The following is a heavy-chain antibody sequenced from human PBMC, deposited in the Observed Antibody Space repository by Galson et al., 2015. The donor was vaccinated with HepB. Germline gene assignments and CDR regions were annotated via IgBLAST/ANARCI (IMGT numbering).Heavy chain of an antibody. CDR1: GGSISSSSYS. CDR2: IYYSGST. J-gene: IGHJ4*02. V-gene: IGHV4-39*01. Sequence: SETLSLTCTVPGGSISSSSYSWGWIRQPPGKGLEWIGSIYYSGSTYYNPSLKSRVTMSVDTSKNQFSLKLSSVTAADMAVYYCARHLRGYCSSPSCHSDYWGQGTLVTVSS. CDR3: ARHLRGYCSSPSCHSDY. D-gene: IGHD2-2*01.